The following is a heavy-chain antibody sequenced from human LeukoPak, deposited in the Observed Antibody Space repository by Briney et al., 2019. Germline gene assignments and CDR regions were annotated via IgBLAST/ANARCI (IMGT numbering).Heavy chain of an antibody. Sequence: GRSLRLSCAASGFTFSSYGMHWVRQAPGKGLEWVGRIKSKTDGGTTDYAAPVKGRFTISRDDSKNTLYLQMNSLKTEDTAVYYCTTVNDGSSWYLLDYWGQGTLVTVSS. CDR2: IKSKTDGGTT. D-gene: IGHD6-13*01. J-gene: IGHJ4*02. CDR1: GFTFSSYG. CDR3: TTVNDGSSWYLLDY. V-gene: IGHV3-15*01.